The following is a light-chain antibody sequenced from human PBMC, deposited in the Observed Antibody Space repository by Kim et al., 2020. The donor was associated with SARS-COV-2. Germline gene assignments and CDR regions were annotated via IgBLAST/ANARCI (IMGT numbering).Light chain of an antibody. Sequence: QRVTISCSGSTSNIETNTVNGYQQLPGTAPKLLIHTNNQRPSGVPDRFSGSRFGTSASLTISGLQSEDEADYFCAAWEDSPDGYVVFGGGTQLTVL. V-gene: IGLV1-44*01. CDR2: TNN. CDR1: TSNIETNT. CDR3: AAWEDSPDGYVV. J-gene: IGLJ2*01.